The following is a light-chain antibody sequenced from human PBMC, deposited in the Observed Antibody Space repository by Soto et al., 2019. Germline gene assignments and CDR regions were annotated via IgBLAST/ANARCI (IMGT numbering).Light chain of an antibody. CDR3: HQRSNWPLT. Sequence: SQSACTLSLSTGERATLSCRASQSVSRYLAWYQQKPGQAPRLLIYDASNRATGIPARFSGSGSGTDFTLTISSLEPEDFAVYYCHQRSNWPLTFAGGTKVAIK. J-gene: IGKJ4*01. CDR1: QSVSRY. V-gene: IGKV3-11*01. CDR2: DAS.